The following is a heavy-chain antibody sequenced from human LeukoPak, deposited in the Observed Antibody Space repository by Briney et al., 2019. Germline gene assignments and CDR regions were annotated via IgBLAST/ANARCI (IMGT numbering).Heavy chain of an antibody. CDR1: RGSIGTYY. CDR3: ARGDYSSGYYYYFDS. J-gene: IGHJ4*02. V-gene: IGHV4-59*01. D-gene: IGHD3-22*01. Sequence: SETLSLACTVSRGSIGTYYWSWIRQPPGKGLEWIGYISYSGSTNYNPSLKSRVIISVDTSRNQFSLKLYSVTAADTAVYYCARGDYSSGYYYYFDSWGQGTLVTVSS. CDR2: ISYSGST.